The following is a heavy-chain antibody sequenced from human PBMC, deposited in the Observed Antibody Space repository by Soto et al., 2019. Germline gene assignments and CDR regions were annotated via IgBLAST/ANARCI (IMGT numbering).Heavy chain of an antibody. V-gene: IGHV1-69*02. CDR2: IIPILGIA. D-gene: IGHD6-19*01. CDR1: GDTFSSYT. Sequence: GAPVKGSCKAAGDTFSSYTSSWGRQAPEQGLEWMGRIIPILGIANYAQKFQGRVTITADKSTSTAYMELSSLRSEDTAVYYCGRVGIAVAGTNWGQGTLVTVSS. CDR3: GRVGIAVAGTN. J-gene: IGHJ4*02.